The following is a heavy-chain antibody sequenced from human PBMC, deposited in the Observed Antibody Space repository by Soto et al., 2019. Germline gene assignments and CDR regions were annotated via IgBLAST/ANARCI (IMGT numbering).Heavy chain of an antibody. Sequence: VQLVESGGGLVQPGGSLRLSCAASGFTFSNYWMSWVRQAPGKGLEWVANIKDDGNEKYNVDSVKGRFTISRDNAQNSLYLQMNSLRAEDTAVYYCARDPQRGDGHNFDDWGQGTLVTVSS. D-gene: IGHD3-3*01. CDR2: IKDDGNEK. J-gene: IGHJ4*02. CDR3: ARDPQRGDGHNFDD. V-gene: IGHV3-7*03. CDR1: GFTFSNYW.